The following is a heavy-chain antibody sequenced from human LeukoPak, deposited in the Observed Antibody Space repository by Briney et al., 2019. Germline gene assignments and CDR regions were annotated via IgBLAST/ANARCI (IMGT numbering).Heavy chain of an antibody. CDR3: ARHPITRYYDSSGYSAGGPDY. D-gene: IGHD3-22*01. V-gene: IGHV5-51*01. J-gene: IGHJ4*02. CDR1: GYSLTSYW. Sequence: GESLKISCKGSGYSLTSYWIGWVRQMPGKGLEWMGIIYPGDSDTRYSPSFQGQVTISADKSISTAYLQWSSLKASDTAMYYCARHPITRYYDSSGYSAGGPDYWGQGTLVTVSS. CDR2: IYPGDSDT.